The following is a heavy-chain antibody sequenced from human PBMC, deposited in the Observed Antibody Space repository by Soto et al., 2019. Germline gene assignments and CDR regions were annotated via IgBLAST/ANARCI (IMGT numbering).Heavy chain of an antibody. CDR1: GYSFTSYW. CDR3: ARQPDSRDYYCYYGMDV. CDR2: IYPADSDT. Sequence: PGESLKISCKGSGYSFTSYWIGWVRQMPGKGLEWMGIIYPADSDTRYSPSFQGQVTVSADKSISTAYLQWSSLKASDTAIYYCARQPDSRDYYCYYGMDVWGQGTTVTVSS. D-gene: IGHD6-13*01. V-gene: IGHV5-51*01. J-gene: IGHJ6*02.